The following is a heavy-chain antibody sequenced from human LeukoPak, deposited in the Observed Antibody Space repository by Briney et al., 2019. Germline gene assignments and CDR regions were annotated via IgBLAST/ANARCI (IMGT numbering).Heavy chain of an antibody. Sequence: SQTLTLTCTVSGALISSGGYYWSWIRQRPGKGLEWIGYIDDSGRTYYNPPLNSRITISVDTSKNHFSLNLNSVTAADTAVYFCARNNGVDFDYWGQGTLVTVSS. V-gene: IGHV4-31*03. J-gene: IGHJ4*02. D-gene: IGHD2-8*01. CDR1: GALISSGGYY. CDR2: IDDSGRT. CDR3: ARNNGVDFDY.